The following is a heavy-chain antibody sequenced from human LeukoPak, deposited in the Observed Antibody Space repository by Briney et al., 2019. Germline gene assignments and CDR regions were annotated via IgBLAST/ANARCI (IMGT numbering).Heavy chain of an antibody. CDR3: ARTYERELDY. Sequence: GGSLRLSCAASGFTFSSYEMNWVRQAPGKGLEWVSYISSSGSTVYYADSVKGRFTVSRDNAKNSLYLQMNSLRDEDTAVYYCARTYERELDYWGQGTLVTVSS. CDR1: GFTFSSYE. CDR2: ISSSGSTV. J-gene: IGHJ4*02. V-gene: IGHV3-48*03. D-gene: IGHD1-26*01.